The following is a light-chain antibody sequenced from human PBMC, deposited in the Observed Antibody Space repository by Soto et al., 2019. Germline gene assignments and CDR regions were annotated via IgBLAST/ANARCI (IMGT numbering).Light chain of an antibody. V-gene: IGKV1-5*01. Sequence: DIQMTQSPSTLSASVGDRVTITCRASQSISSWLAWYQQKPGKAPKLLIYDASSLESGVPSRFSGSGSGTEFTLTISSLQPDDFATYYCQQYNRYWTFGQATKV. CDR1: QSISSW. CDR2: DAS. J-gene: IGKJ1*01. CDR3: QQYNRYWT.